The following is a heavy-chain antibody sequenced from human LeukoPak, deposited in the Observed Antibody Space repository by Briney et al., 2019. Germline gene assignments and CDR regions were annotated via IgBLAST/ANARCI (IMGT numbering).Heavy chain of an antibody. CDR1: GGSISSYY. CDR3: ARESNWNYNFDY. D-gene: IGHD1-7*01. Sequence: SETLSLTCTVSGGSISSYYWSWIRQPPGKGLEWIGYIYYSGSTNYNPSLKSRVTISVDTSKNQFSLKLSSVTAADTAVYYCARESNWNYNFDYWGQGTLVTVSS. J-gene: IGHJ4*02. V-gene: IGHV4-59*01. CDR2: IYYSGST.